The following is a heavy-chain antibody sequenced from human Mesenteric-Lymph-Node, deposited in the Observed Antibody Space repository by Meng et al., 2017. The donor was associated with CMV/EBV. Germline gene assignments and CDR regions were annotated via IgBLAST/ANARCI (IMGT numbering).Heavy chain of an antibody. Sequence: ASVKVSCKASGYIFNNFAISWVRQAPGQGLEWMGWISAYNDNTNYAQKFQGRVTMTKDTSISTAYMELTSLRSDDTAVYYCARRIDYYDSGGYLIDDWGQGTLVTVSS. D-gene: IGHD3-22*01. J-gene: IGHJ4*02. CDR1: GYIFNNFA. CDR3: ARRIDYYDSGGYLIDD. V-gene: IGHV1-18*01. CDR2: ISAYNDNT.